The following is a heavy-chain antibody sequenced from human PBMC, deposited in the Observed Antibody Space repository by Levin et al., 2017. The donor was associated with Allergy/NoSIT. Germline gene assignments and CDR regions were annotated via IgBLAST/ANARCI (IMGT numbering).Heavy chain of an antibody. D-gene: IGHD3-22*01. J-gene: IGHJ6*02. Sequence: SGPTLVKPTQTFTLTCTFSGFLLSTSGMCVSWIRQPPGKALEWLARIDWDDDKYYSTSLKTRPTIFKDTSKTQVILTMTNMDPVDTAAYYCARIRITYDSSGYYDMDGWGQRTAVTVSS. V-gene: IGHV2-70*11. CDR1: GFLLSTSGMC. CDR2: IDWDDDK. CDR3: ARIRITYDSSGYYDMDG.